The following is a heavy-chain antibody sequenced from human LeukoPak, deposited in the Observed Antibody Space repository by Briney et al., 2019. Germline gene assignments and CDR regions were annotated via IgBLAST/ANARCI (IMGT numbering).Heavy chain of an antibody. CDR1: GYTFTGYY. J-gene: IGHJ4*02. CDR3: ARDDPGIAVAIDY. CDR2: INPNSGGT. V-gene: IGHV1-2*02. Sequence: ASVKVSCKASGYTFTGYYMHWVRQAPGQGLERMGWINPNSGGTNYAQKFQGRVTMTRDTSISTAYMELSRLRSDDTAVYYCARDDPGIAVAIDYWGQGTLVTVSS. D-gene: IGHD6-19*01.